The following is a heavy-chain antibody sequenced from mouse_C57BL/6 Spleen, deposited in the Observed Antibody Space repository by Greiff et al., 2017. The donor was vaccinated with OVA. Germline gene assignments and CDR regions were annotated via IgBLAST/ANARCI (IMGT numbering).Heavy chain of an antibody. D-gene: IGHD1-1*01. Sequence: VQLKQSVAELVRPGASVKLSCTASGFNIKNTYMHWVKQRPEQGLEWIGRIDPANGNTKYAPKFQGKATITADTSSNTAYLQLSSLTSEDTAIYYCASPYYGSSYDYFDYWGQGTTLTVSS. CDR3: ASPYYGSSYDYFDY. CDR1: GFNIKNTY. V-gene: IGHV14-3*01. CDR2: IDPANGNT. J-gene: IGHJ2*01.